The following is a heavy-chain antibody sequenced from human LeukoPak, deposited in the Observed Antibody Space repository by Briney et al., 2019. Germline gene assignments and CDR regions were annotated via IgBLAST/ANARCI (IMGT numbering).Heavy chain of an antibody. CDR3: ARDILTGYYS. D-gene: IGHD3-9*01. CDR2: ISAYNGNT. CDR1: GYTFTGYY. V-gene: IGHV1-18*04. Sequence: ASVKVSCKASGYTFTGYYMHWVRQAPGQGLEWMGWISAYNGNTNYAQKLQGRVTMTTDTSTSTAYMELRSLRSDDTAVYYCARDILTGYYSWGQGTLVTVSS. J-gene: IGHJ5*02.